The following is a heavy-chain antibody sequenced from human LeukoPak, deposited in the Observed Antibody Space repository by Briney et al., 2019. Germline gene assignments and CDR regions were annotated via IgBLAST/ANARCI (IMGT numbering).Heavy chain of an antibody. V-gene: IGHV4-34*01. D-gene: IGHD3-3*01. CDR3: ARGGVTIFGVVIPSNWFDP. J-gene: IGHJ5*02. CDR2: INHSGST. CDR1: GGSFSGYY. Sequence: SETLSLTCAVYGGSFSGYYWSWIRQPPGKGLEWIGEINHSGSTNYNPSLKSRVTISVDTSKNQFSLKLSSVTAADTAVYYCARGGVTIFGVVIPSNWFDPRGQGTLVTVSS.